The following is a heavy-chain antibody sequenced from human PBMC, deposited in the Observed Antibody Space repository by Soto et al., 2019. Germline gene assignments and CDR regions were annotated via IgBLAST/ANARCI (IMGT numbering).Heavy chain of an antibody. CDR3: ARQTAKGAPADY. CDR1: GVARGSYE. CDR2: IYTSGST. D-gene: IGHD1-26*01. J-gene: IGHJ4*02. Sequence: SDTLSLSATFSGVARGSYEGSWIRQPAGKGLEWIGRIYTSGSTNYNPSLKSRVTMSVDTSKNQFSLKLSSVTAADTAVYYCARQTAKGAPADYWGQGTPVPVSS. V-gene: IGHV4-4*07.